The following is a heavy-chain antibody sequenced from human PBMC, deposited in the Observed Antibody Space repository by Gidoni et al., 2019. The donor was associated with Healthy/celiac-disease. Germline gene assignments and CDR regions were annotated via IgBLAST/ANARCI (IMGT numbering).Heavy chain of an antibody. Sequence: EGKVVEAGGGVVQPGGSLGLSGGGNGFTFSSYALSWVRQAPGEGLACVSAISGSGGSPYYADSVQGRFTISRDNSQNTLYLQMNSLRAEDTAVYYCAKEVVAGLGDYWGQGTLVTVSS. D-gene: IGHD6-19*01. J-gene: IGHJ4*02. CDR1: GFTFSSYA. V-gene: IGHV3-23*04. CDR3: AKEVVAGLGDY. CDR2: ISGSGGSP.